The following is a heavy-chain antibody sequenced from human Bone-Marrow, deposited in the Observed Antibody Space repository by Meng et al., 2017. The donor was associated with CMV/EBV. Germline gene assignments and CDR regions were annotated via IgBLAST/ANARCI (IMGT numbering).Heavy chain of an antibody. J-gene: IGHJ4*02. D-gene: IGHD6-13*01. Sequence: SVKVSCKASGGTFSTYAISWVRQAPGQGLEWMGGIIPIFGTANYAQKFQGRVTITTDESTSTAYMELSSLRSEDTAVYYCGRSSSWYGDFDYWGQGTLVTVSS. CDR3: GRSSSWYGDFDY. V-gene: IGHV1-69*05. CDR1: GGTFSTYA. CDR2: IIPIFGTA.